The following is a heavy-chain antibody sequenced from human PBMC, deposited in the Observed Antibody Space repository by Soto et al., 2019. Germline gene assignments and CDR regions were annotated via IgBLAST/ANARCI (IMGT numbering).Heavy chain of an antibody. Sequence: SETLSLTCTVSGGSIGSFYWSWIRQPPGGTLEWIGYIYASGTTTYNPSLESRVTMSVDMPNNEFSLDLTSVTAADTAVYYCARSNSFDGRMPNYYGDFWGQGTLVTVSS. CDR2: IYASGTT. CDR3: ARSNSFDGRMPNYYGDF. V-gene: IGHV4-59*01. D-gene: IGHD2-15*01. J-gene: IGHJ4*02. CDR1: GGSIGSFY.